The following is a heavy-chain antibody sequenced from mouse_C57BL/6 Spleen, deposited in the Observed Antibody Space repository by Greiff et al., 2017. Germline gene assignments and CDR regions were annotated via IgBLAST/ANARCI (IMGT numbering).Heavy chain of an antibody. CDR1: GYAFSSSW. Sequence: QVQLKESGPELVKPGASVKISCKASGYAFSSSWMNWVKQRPGKGLEWIGRIYPGDGDTNYNGKFKGKATLTADKSSSTAYMQLSSLTSEDSAVYFCAREVYDYDDPSMDYWGQGTSVTVSS. V-gene: IGHV1-82*01. J-gene: IGHJ4*01. CDR2: IYPGDGDT. CDR3: AREVYDYDDPSMDY. D-gene: IGHD2-4*01.